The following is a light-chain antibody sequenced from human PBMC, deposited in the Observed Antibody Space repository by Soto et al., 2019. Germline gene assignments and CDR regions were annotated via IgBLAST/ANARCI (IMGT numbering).Light chain of an antibody. V-gene: IGKV3-15*01. CDR1: QSVSSN. J-gene: IGKJ1*01. CDR2: GAS. CDR3: QQYNNWPTRGT. Sequence: EIVMTQSPATLSVSPGERATLSCRALQSVSSNLAWYQQKPGQAPRLLIYGASTGATGIPARFSGSGSGTEFTLTISSLQSEDFAVYYCQQYNNWPTRGTVGRGTKVEIK.